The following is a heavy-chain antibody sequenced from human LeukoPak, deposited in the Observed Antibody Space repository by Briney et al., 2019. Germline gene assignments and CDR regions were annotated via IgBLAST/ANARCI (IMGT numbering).Heavy chain of an antibody. CDR2: INHSGST. Sequence: PSETLSLTCAVYGGSFSGYYWSWIRQPPGKGLEWIGEINHSGSTNYNPSLKSRVTISVDTSKNQFSLKLSSVTAADTAVYYCARMPDILTGLDSWGQGTLVTVSS. CDR1: GGSFSGYY. CDR3: ARMPDILTGLDS. J-gene: IGHJ4*02. V-gene: IGHV4-34*01. D-gene: IGHD3-9*01.